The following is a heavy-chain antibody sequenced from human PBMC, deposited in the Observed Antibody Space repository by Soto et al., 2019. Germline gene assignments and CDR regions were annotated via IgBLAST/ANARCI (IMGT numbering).Heavy chain of an antibody. CDR3: ADYYYHTSGPFDP. V-gene: IGHV1-46*01. CDR2: INPSGD. Sequence: QVQLVQSGAEVKKPEASVRVSCKASGYTSTNYYMHWVRQAPGQGLEWMGMINPSGDSYAQKFRGRITMTRDTSTSKFYLDLSSLRSEDTAVYYCADYYYHTSGPFDPWGQGTLVTVSS. J-gene: IGHJ5*02. CDR1: GYTSTNYY. D-gene: IGHD3-22*01.